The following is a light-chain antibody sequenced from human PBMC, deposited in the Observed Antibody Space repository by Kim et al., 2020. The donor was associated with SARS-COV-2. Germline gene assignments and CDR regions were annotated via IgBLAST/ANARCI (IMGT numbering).Light chain of an antibody. CDR1: ESITSG. CDR2: AVS. V-gene: IGKV1-5*01. Sequence: SLSASVGDTVTITCRASESITSGLAWYQQKPGKAPKLLIYAVSSLDSGVPSRFSGSGSGTQFTLTISSLQPDDFATYYCQQHNGYFGGGTKVDIK. J-gene: IGKJ4*01. CDR3: QQHNGY.